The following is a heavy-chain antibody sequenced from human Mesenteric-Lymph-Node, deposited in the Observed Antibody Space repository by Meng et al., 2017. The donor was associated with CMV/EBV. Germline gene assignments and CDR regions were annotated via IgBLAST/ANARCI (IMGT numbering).Heavy chain of an antibody. J-gene: IGHJ4*02. CDR3: ARAGLGYCSVTSCYNDY. Sequence: GESLKISCAASGFTFSSYGMHWVRQAPGKGLEWVAVISYDGSNKHYADSVKGRFTISRDNAKNSLFLQMSSLRAEDTAMYYCARAGLGYCSVTSCYNDYWGQGTLVTVSS. CDR2: ISYDGSNK. D-gene: IGHD2-2*02. V-gene: IGHV3-30*12. CDR1: GFTFSSYG.